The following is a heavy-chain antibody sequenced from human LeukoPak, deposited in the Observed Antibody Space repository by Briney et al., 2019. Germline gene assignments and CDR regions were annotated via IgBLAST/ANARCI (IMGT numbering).Heavy chain of an antibody. V-gene: IGHV3-11*06. Sequence: PGGSLRLSCAASGFPFSDYHMSWLRQAPEKGLEWVSYISSSSSYTKYADSVKGRFTISRDNAKNSLYLQMNSLRAEDTAVYYCARTPGRDGYIYWGQGTLVTVSS. D-gene: IGHD5-24*01. J-gene: IGHJ4*02. CDR1: GFPFSDYH. CDR3: ARTPGRDGYIY. CDR2: ISSSSSYT.